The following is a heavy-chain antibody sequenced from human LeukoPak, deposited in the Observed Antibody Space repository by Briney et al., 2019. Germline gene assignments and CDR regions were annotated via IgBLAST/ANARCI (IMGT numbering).Heavy chain of an antibody. J-gene: IGHJ4*02. CDR1: GFTFSSYD. V-gene: IGHV3-13*01. Sequence: GGSLRLSCAASGFTFSSYDMHWVRQTPGKGLEWVSAIGTAGDTYYPGSVKGRFTISRENAKNSLYLQMNSLRAGDTAVYYCARGDSSGYQRNTKFDYWGQGTLVTVSS. D-gene: IGHD3-22*01. CDR3: ARGDSSGYQRNTKFDY. CDR2: IGTAGDT.